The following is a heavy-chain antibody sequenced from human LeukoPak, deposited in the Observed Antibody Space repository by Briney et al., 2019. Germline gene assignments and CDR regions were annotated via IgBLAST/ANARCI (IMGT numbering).Heavy chain of an antibody. Sequence: ASVTVSCKASGYTFTGYYMHWLRQAPGQGLEWMGWINPNSGGTNYAQKFQGRVTMTRDTSISTAYMELSRLRSDDTAVYYCARDIVVTPFDYWGQGTLVSVSS. D-gene: IGHD2-15*01. CDR1: GYTFTGYY. V-gene: IGHV1-2*02. CDR3: ARDIVVTPFDY. CDR2: INPNSGGT. J-gene: IGHJ4*02.